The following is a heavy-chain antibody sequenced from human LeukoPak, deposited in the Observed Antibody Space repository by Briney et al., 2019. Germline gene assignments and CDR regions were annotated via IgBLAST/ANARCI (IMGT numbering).Heavy chain of an antibody. J-gene: IGHJ3*02. V-gene: IGHV1-24*01. D-gene: IGHD3-22*01. CDR3: ATYLVVETPDAFDI. Sequence: GASVKVSCTVSGYTLTELSMHWVRQAPGKGLEWMGGFDPEDGETIYAQKFQGRVTMTEDTSTDTAYMELSSLRSEDTAVYYCATYLVVETPDAFDIWGQGTMVTVSS. CDR1: GYTLTELS. CDR2: FDPEDGET.